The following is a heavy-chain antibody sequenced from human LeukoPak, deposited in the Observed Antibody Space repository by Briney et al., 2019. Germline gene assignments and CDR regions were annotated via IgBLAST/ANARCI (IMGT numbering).Heavy chain of an antibody. CDR2: ISSSSSYI. D-gene: IGHD3-9*01. J-gene: IGHJ3*01. Sequence: GGSLRLFCAASGFTFSSYSMNWVRQAPGKGLEWVSSISSSSSYIFYADSVKGRFTISRDNAKHSLYLQMNSLRAEDTAVYSCARNLRYFDWLLRTNAFDFWGQGTMVTVSS. V-gene: IGHV3-21*01. CDR3: ARNLRYFDWLLRTNAFDF. CDR1: GFTFSSYS.